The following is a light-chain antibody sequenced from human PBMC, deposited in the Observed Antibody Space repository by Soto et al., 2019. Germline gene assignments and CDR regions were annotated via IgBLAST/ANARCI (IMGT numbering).Light chain of an antibody. CDR2: DVS. Sequence: QSALTQPASVSGSPGQSITLSCTGTSSDIGGYNYVSWYQQLPGKVPKLIIYDVSNRPSGVSDLFSGSKSGNAASLTISGLQAEDEADYYCSSYTSTSTLYVFGTGTKVTVL. CDR3: SSYTSTSTLYV. CDR1: SSDIGGYNY. J-gene: IGLJ1*01. V-gene: IGLV2-14*03.